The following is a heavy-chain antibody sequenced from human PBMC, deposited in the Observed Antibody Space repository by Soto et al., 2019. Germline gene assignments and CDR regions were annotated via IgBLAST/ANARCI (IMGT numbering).Heavy chain of an antibody. CDR3: ARAGSYRFDY. V-gene: IGHV3-74*01. J-gene: IGHJ4*01. Sequence: PGGSLRLSCVASGFTFSSYWMHWVRQAPGKGLAWVSRINPDGRSISDADSVKGRFTISRDNAKNTLYLQMNSLTTEDTAVYYCARAGSYRFDYWGHGTLVTVSS. D-gene: IGHD3-10*01. CDR1: GFTFSSYW. CDR2: INPDGRSI.